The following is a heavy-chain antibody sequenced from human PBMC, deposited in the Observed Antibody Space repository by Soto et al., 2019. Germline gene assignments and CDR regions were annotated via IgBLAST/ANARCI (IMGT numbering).Heavy chain of an antibody. CDR2: IRSGGIEV. Sequence: GGSLRLSCAASGFILSDYWVSWVRQAPGKGLEWVASIRSGGIEVHYVDSVQGRFTISRDDAENSLYLHMNSLRTEDTAVYYCARYCLTSKCHIVLDYWGRGTLVTVSS. V-gene: IGHV3-7*01. CDR1: GFILSDYW. J-gene: IGHJ4*02. CDR3: ARYCLTSKCHIVLDY. D-gene: IGHD2-21*01.